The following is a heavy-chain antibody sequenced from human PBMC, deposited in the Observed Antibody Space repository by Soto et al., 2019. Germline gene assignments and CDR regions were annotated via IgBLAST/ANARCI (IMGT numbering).Heavy chain of an antibody. CDR1: GFTISGSA. Sequence: EVQLVESGGGLVQPGGYLKLSCAASGFTISGSAMHWVRQASGKGLEWVGRIRSKGNNYATVYGASLKGRFTISRDDAKNTPYLQMNSLNTEDTAVYYCSRQASDFWSGKPQYYMDVWGKGTTVTVSS. J-gene: IGHJ6*03. CDR3: SRQASDFWSGKPQYYMDV. CDR2: IRSKGNNYAT. D-gene: IGHD3-3*01. V-gene: IGHV3-73*01.